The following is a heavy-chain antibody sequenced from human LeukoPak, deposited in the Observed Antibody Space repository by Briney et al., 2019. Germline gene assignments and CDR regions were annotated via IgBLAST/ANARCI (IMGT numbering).Heavy chain of an antibody. Sequence: GGSLRLSCAASGFTFSDFYMTWIRQAPGKGLEWVSYISSSGNTIYYADSVKGRFTISRDTAKNSLYLQMNSLRAEDTAVYYCARVRRFPNWFDPWGQGTLVTVSS. D-gene: IGHD2-21*01. CDR2: ISSSGNTI. J-gene: IGHJ5*02. V-gene: IGHV3-11*04. CDR3: ARVRRFPNWFDP. CDR1: GFTFSDFY.